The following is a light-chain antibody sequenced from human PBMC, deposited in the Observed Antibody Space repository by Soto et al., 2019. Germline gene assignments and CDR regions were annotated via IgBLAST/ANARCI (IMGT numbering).Light chain of an antibody. CDR2: DAD. CDR1: QSICMW. J-gene: IGKJ1*01. Sequence: DIQMTQSPSTLSASVGDRVTITCRASQSICMWLAWFQQEPGKAPKVLIHDADSLGSGVPSRFSGSGSGTEFTLTISSLQSEDSATYYCQQYNSYSKTFGQGTKVDIK. V-gene: IGKV1-5*01. CDR3: QQYNSYSKT.